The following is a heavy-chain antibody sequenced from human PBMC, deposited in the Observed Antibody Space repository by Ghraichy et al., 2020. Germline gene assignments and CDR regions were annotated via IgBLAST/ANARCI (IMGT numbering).Heavy chain of an antibody. J-gene: IGHJ4*02. CDR2: IYYSGST. D-gene: IGHD5-18*01. CDR1: GGSISSGDYY. V-gene: IGHV4-30-4*01. Sequence: SETLSLTCTVSGGSISSGDYYWSWIRQPPGKGLEWIGYIYYSGSTYYNPSLKSRVTISVDTSKNQFSLKLSSVTAADTAVYYCARVLDSYGYTFDYWGQGNLVTVSS. CDR3: ARVLDSYGYTFDY.